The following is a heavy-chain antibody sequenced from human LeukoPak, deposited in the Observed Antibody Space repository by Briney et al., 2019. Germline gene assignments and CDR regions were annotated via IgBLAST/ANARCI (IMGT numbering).Heavy chain of an antibody. CDR2: ISAGSGST. J-gene: IGHJ4*02. V-gene: IGHV3-23*01. CDR1: GLTFSNYA. D-gene: IGHD1-26*01. CDR3: AIHQSSIPY. Sequence: GGCLRLSCAASGLTFSNYAMTWVRQAPGNGQEWVSGISAGSGSTYYTDSVKGRFTISRDSSKNTLYLQMSSLRAEDTAIYYCAIHQSSIPYWGQGTLVTVSS.